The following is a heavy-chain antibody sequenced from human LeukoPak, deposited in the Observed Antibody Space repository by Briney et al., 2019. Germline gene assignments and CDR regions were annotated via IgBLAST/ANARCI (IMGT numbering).Heavy chain of an antibody. CDR3: AKDSSGYYPGYFDY. CDR2: ISGSGGST. J-gene: IGHJ4*02. Sequence: TGGSLRLSCAASGFTFSSYDMSWVRQAPGKGLEWVSAISGSGGSTYYADSVKGRFTISRDNSKNTLYLQMNSLRAEDTAVYYCAKDSSGYYPGYFDYWGQGTLVTVSS. V-gene: IGHV3-23*01. D-gene: IGHD3-22*01. CDR1: GFTFSSYD.